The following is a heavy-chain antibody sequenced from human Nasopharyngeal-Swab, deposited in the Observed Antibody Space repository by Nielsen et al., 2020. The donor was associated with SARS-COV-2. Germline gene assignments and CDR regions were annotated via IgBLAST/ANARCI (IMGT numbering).Heavy chain of an antibody. D-gene: IGHD2-2*01. J-gene: IGHJ3*02. CDR2: ISAYNGNT. V-gene: IGHV1-18*04. CDR3: ARVGGYCSSTSCYRSAFDI. CDR1: GYTFTSYC. Sequence: ASAKVICKASGYTFTSYCISCVRQAPGQGLEWMGWISAYNGNTNYAQKLQGRVNMTTDTSTSTAYMELRSLRSDDTAVYYCARVGGYCSSTSCYRSAFDIWGQGTMVTVSS.